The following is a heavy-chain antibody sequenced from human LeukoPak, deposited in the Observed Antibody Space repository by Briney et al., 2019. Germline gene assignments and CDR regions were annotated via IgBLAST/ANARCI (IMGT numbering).Heavy chain of an antibody. Sequence: SETLSLTCTVSGGSISSYYWSWIRQPPGKGLEWIGYIYYSGSTNYNPSLKSRVTISVDTSKNQFSLKLSSVTAADTAVYYCARFGRSRGVIYEDWFDPWGQGTLVTVSS. J-gene: IGHJ5*02. D-gene: IGHD3-10*01. CDR2: IYYSGST. V-gene: IGHV4-59*08. CDR1: GGSISSYY. CDR3: ARFGRSRGVIYEDWFDP.